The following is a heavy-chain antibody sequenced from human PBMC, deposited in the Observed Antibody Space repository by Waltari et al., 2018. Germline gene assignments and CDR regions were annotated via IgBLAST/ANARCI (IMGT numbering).Heavy chain of an antibody. D-gene: IGHD6-13*01. CDR3: ARDLGQQQLVFDAFDI. Sequence: EVQLVESGGGLVQPGGSLRLSCAASGFTFSSYWMHWVRQAPGKGLVWVSRINRDGSSPSYADSGKGRFTISRDNAKNTLYLQMNSLRAEDTAVYYCARDLGQQQLVFDAFDIWGQGTMVTVSS. CDR2: INRDGSSP. J-gene: IGHJ3*02. CDR1: GFTFSSYW. V-gene: IGHV3-74*01.